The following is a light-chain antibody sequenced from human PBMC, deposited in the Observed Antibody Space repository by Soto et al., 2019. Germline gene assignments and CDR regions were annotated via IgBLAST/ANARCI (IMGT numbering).Light chain of an antibody. CDR1: TSNIGAGFD. Sequence: QSVLTQPPSVSGAPGQRVTISCIGTTSNIGAGFDVHWYQQFPGTAPKLLIYGGTTRPSGVPDRFSGSQSGTSASLAITGLQPGDEADYYCQSYDSSLSDAWVFGGGTQLTVL. V-gene: IGLV1-40*01. J-gene: IGLJ3*02. CDR2: GGT. CDR3: QSYDSSLSDAWV.